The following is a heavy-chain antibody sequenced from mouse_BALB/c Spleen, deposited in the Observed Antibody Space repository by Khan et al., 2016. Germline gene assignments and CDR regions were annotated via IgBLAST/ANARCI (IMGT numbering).Heavy chain of an antibody. D-gene: IGHD2-4*01. CDR3: TRAGYDYPFAY. CDR1: GYTFTSYY. Sequence: QVRLQQSGAELVKPGASVKLSCKASGYTFTSYYMYWVKQRPGQGLEWIGEINPSNGDTNFNERFKSKATLTVDKSSSTTYMQFSSLTSEDSAVYYCTRAGYDYPFAYWGQGTLVTVSA. CDR2: INPSNGDT. V-gene: IGHV1S81*02. J-gene: IGHJ3*01.